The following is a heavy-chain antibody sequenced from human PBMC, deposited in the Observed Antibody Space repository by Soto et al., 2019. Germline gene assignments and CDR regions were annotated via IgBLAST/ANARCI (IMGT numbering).Heavy chain of an antibody. Sequence: SETLSLTCTVSGGSISSSSYYWGWIRQPPGKGLEWIGSIYYSGSTYYNPSLKSRVTISVDTSKNQFSLKLTSVTAADTALYYCARRYGWLYFDYWGQGSLVTVSS. CDR2: IYYSGST. CDR1: GGSISSSSYY. D-gene: IGHD3-10*01. J-gene: IGHJ4*02. CDR3: ARRYGWLYFDY. V-gene: IGHV4-39*01.